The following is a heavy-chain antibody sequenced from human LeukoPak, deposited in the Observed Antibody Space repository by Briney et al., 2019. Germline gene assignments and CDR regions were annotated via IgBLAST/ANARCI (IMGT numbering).Heavy chain of an antibody. CDR2: ISSSSTTI. CDR3: ARRMGGELVAFDI. J-gene: IGHJ3*02. Sequence: PGGSLRLSCAASGFTISSYSMNWVRQAPGKGLEWVSYISSSSTTIYFADSVKGRFTISRDNAKNSLYLQMNSLRDEDTAVYYCARRMGGELVAFDIWGQGTMVTVSS. CDR1: GFTISSYS. D-gene: IGHD1-7*01. V-gene: IGHV3-48*02.